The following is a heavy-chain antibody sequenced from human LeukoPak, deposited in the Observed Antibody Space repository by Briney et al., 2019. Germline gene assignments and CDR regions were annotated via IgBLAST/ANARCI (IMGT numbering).Heavy chain of an antibody. D-gene: IGHD3-22*01. J-gene: IGHJ5*02. CDR1: GFKFDDHA. CDR2: ISWTSGNI. V-gene: IGHV3-9*01. Sequence: PGRSLRHSCAASGFKFDDHAMHWVRQAPGKGLEWVSTISWTSGNILYADSVKGRFTISRDNAKKSLYLQMNSLRAEDTAVYYCAKGPLYDSTGYYNWFDPWGQGTLVTVSS. CDR3: AKGPLYDSTGYYNWFDP.